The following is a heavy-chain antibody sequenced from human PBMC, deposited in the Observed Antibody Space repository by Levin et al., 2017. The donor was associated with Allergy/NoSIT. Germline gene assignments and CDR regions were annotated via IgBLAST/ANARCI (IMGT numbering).Heavy chain of an antibody. CDR1: GGSISSSNW. CDR2: IYHSGST. D-gene: IGHD6-19*01. V-gene: IGHV4-4*02. J-gene: IGHJ3*02. Sequence: SQTLSLTCAVSGGSISSSNWWSWVRQPPGKGLEWIGEIYHSGSTNYNPSLKSRVTISVDKSKNQFSLKLSSVTAADTAVYYCARRVRPSWYSSGRSPVISAFDIWGQGTMVTVSS. CDR3: ARRVRPSWYSSGRSPVISAFDI.